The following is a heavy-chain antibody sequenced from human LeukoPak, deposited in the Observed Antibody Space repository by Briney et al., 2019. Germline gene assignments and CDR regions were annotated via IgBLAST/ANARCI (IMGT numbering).Heavy chain of an antibody. CDR3: ARDPARGYSYGALY. V-gene: IGHV4-34*01. CDR1: GGSFSGYY. Sequence: SETLSLTCAVYGGSFSGYYWSWIRQPPGKGLEWIGEINHSGSTNYNPSLKSRVTISVDTSKNQFSLKLSSVTAADTAVYYCARDPARGYSYGALYWGQGTLVTVSS. CDR2: INHSGST. D-gene: IGHD5-18*01. J-gene: IGHJ4*02.